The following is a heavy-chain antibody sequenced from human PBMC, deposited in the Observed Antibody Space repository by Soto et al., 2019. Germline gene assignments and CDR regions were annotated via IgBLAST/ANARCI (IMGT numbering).Heavy chain of an antibody. D-gene: IGHD6-13*01. CDR2: IHYSGSS. CDR3: ARESSNWTLFDL. CDR1: GGSIKNDVSY. Sequence: SETLSLTSTVSGGSIKNDVSYWSWIRQHPGKCMEGIGSIHYSGSSYYNPSLKRRVTISIDTSKNQFSLKLNSVTAAVTAVYYCARESSNWTLFDLWGQG. J-gene: IGHJ3*01. V-gene: IGHV4-31*03.